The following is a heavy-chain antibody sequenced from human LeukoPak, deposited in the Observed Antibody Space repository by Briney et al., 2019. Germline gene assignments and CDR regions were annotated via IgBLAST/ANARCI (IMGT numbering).Heavy chain of an antibody. J-gene: IGHJ4*02. Sequence: GGSLRLSCAASGFTFSSYSMNWVRQAPGKGLEWVSSISSSSSYIYYADSVKGRFTISRDNAKNSLYLQMNSLRAEDTAVYYCARALTGTRISSYWGQGTLVTVSS. CDR3: ARALTGTRISSY. D-gene: IGHD1-20*01. V-gene: IGHV3-21*01. CDR1: GFTFSSYS. CDR2: ISSSSSYI.